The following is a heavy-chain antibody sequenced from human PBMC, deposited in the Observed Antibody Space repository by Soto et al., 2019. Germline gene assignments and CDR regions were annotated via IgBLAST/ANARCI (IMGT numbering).Heavy chain of an antibody. D-gene: IGHD1-26*01. CDR1: GYTFTSYA. CDR3: GRDGVGATIPY. Sequence: QVQLVQSGAEVKKPGASVKVSCKASGYTFTSYAMHWVRQAPGQRLEWMGWINADNGNTKYSQNFQGRVTLIRDTSATTDYMELSSLRSEDTAMYYCGRDGVGATIPYWGQGTLVTVSS. V-gene: IGHV1-3*01. J-gene: IGHJ4*02. CDR2: INADNGNT.